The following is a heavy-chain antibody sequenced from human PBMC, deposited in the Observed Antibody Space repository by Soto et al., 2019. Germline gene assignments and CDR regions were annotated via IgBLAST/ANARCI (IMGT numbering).Heavy chain of an antibody. CDR2: IYYSGST. Sequence: PSETLSLTCTASGGSISSYYWSWIRQPPGKGLEWIGYIYYSGSTNYNPSLKSRVTISVDTSKNQFSLKLSSVTAADTATYYCVKDPGPPRNYFYGMAVWGQGITVTVSS. V-gene: IGHV4-59*01. CDR1: GGSISSYY. CDR3: VKDPGPPRNYFYGMAV. D-gene: IGHD7-27*01. J-gene: IGHJ6*02.